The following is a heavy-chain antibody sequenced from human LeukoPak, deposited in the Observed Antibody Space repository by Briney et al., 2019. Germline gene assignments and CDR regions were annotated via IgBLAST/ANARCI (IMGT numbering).Heavy chain of an antibody. CDR1: GVSVSGYY. V-gene: IGHV4-34*01. J-gene: IGHJ4*02. D-gene: IGHD2-8*01. CDR3: ARMRCGHTDTICYNY. CDR2: IYHSGYT. Sequence: SETLSLTCAVHGVSVSGYYWSWIRQSPGKGLEWIGEIYHSGYTNYNPSLKRRVTISAATSENQLSLRLTSVTAADTAVYYCARMRCGHTDTICYNYWGQGTLVNVAS.